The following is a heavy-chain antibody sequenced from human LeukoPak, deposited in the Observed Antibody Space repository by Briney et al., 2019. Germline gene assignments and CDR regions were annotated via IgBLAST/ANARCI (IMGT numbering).Heavy chain of an antibody. CDR1: GFTFSSYA. Sequence: GGSLRLSYAASGFTFSSYAMSWVRQAPGKGLEWVSAISGSGGSTYYADSVKGRFTISRDNSKNTLYLQMNSLRAEDTAVYYCAKDASIFGYCTNGVCYLDYWGQGTLVTVSS. D-gene: IGHD2-8*01. J-gene: IGHJ4*02. CDR3: AKDASIFGYCTNGVCYLDY. V-gene: IGHV3-23*01. CDR2: ISGSGGST.